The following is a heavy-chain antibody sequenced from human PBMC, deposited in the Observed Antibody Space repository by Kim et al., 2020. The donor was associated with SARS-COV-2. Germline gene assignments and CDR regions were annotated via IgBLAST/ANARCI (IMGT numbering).Heavy chain of an antibody. D-gene: IGHD3-22*01. CDR2: IRSKAYGGTT. Sequence: GGSLRLSCTASGFTFGDYAMSWVRQAPGKGLEWVGFIRSKAYGGTTEYAASVKGRFTISRDDSKSIAYLQMNSLKTEDTAVYYCTRDWYDSSASDAFDIWGQGTMVTVSS. CDR3: TRDWYDSSASDAFDI. J-gene: IGHJ3*02. CDR1: GFTFGDYA. V-gene: IGHV3-49*04.